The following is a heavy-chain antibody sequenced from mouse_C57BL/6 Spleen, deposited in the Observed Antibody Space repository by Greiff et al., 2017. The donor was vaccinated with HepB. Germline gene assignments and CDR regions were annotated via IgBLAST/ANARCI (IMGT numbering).Heavy chain of an antibody. CDR1: GYAFTNYL. J-gene: IGHJ4*01. CDR2: INPGSGGT. V-gene: IGHV1-54*01. D-gene: IGHD3-3*01. Sequence: VQLVESGAELVRPGTSVKVSCKASGYAFTNYLIEWVKQRPGQGLEWIGVINPGSGGTNYNEKFKGKATLTADKSSSTAYMQLSSLTSEDSAVYFCARDKGGYAMDYWGQGTSVTVSS. CDR3: ARDKGGYAMDY.